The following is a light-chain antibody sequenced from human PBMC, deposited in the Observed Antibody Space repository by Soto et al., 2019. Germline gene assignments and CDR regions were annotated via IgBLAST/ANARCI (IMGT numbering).Light chain of an antibody. CDR1: RDVGSD. J-gene: IGKJ1*01. Sequence: QMTQSPSSLSASVGEKIIITCRASRDVGSDVSWYQQKPGQAPKLLIYAASNLYTGVPSRFSGSRSGTEFTLTISSLQPEDFASYYCLQDYGDSWTFCQGTKVDNK. CDR3: LQDYGDSWT. CDR2: AAS. V-gene: IGKV1-6*01.